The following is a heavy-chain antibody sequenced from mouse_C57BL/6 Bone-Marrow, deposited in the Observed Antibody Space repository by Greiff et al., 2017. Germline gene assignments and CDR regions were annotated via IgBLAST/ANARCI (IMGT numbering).Heavy chain of an antibody. V-gene: IGHV1-82*01. CDR1: GYAISSSW. CDR2: IYPGDGDT. CDR3: ARYLANWDGGTWFAY. D-gene: IGHD4-1*01. Sequence: QVQLQESGPELVKPGASVKFSCKASGYAISSSWMNWVKQRPGKGLEWIGRIYPGDGDTNYTGKFQGKATLTADKSSSTAYMQLSSLTSEDSAVYFGARYLANWDGGTWFAYWGQGTLVTVSA. J-gene: IGHJ3*01.